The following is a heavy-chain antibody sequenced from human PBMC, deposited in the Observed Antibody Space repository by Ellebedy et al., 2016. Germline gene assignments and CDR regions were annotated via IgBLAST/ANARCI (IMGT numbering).Heavy chain of an antibody. CDR3: ARGFWKGELRPFDY. CDR2: INHSGST. D-gene: IGHD1-26*01. Sequence: SETLSLXXAVYGGSFSGYYWSWIRQPPGKGLEWIGEINHSGSTYYNPSLKSRVTISVDTSKNQFSLKLSSVTAADTAVYYCARGFWKGELRPFDYWGQGTLVTVSS. V-gene: IGHV4-34*01. CDR1: GGSFSGYY. J-gene: IGHJ4*02.